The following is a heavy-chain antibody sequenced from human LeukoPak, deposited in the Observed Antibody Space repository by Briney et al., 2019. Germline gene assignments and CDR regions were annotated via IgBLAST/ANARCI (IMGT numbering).Heavy chain of an antibody. CDR3: ARQDAGSYGYFAY. CDR1: GYRFTSYW. V-gene: IGHV5-51*01. J-gene: IGHJ4*02. Sequence: GESLKISCKGSGYRFTSYWIGWVRQMPGKGLEWMGFIYPGDSDTRYSPSFQGQVTISADKSMSTAYLQWSSLKASDTAMYYCARQDAGSYGYFAYWGQGTLVTVSS. CDR2: IYPGDSDT. D-gene: IGHD3-10*01.